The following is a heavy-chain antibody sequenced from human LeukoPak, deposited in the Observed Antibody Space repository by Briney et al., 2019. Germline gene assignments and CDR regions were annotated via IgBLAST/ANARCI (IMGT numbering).Heavy chain of an antibody. Sequence: ASAKVSCKASGYTFTSYGISWVRQAPGQGLEWMGWISAYNGNTNYAQKLQGRVTMTTDTSTSTAYMELRSLRSDDTAVYYCARDRAPDYYDSSGYYPLDYWGQGTLVTVSS. D-gene: IGHD3-22*01. CDR3: ARDRAPDYYDSSGYYPLDY. CDR1: GYTFTSYG. CDR2: ISAYNGNT. V-gene: IGHV1-18*01. J-gene: IGHJ4*02.